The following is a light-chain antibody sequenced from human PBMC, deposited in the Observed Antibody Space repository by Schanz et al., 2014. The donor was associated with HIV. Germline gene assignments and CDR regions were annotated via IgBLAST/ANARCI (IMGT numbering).Light chain of an antibody. V-gene: IGLV2-14*02. Sequence: QSALTQPASVSGTLGQSITISCTGTNSDVGSFNLVSWYQQHPGKAPKLMIYEVSKRPSGVSNRFSGSKSGNTASLTISGLQAEDEADYYCNSYTSSSTLVFGGGTKLTVL. J-gene: IGLJ2*01. CDR2: EVS. CDR3: NSYTSSSTLV. CDR1: NSDVGSFNL.